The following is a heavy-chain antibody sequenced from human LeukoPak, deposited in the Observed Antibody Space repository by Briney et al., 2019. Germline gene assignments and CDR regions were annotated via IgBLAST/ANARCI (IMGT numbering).Heavy chain of an antibody. CDR1: GFTFRSYA. J-gene: IGHJ4*02. CDR2: ISGGGGNT. CDR3: ARSRDDFWSGYHANDY. V-gene: IGHV3-23*01. Sequence: GGSLRLSCAASGFTFRSYAMSWVRQAPGKGLEWVSGISGGGGNTYYADSVKGRFTISRDNSKNPLYPQMNSLRAEDTAVYYCARSRDDFWSGYHANDYWGQGTLVTVSS. D-gene: IGHD3-3*01.